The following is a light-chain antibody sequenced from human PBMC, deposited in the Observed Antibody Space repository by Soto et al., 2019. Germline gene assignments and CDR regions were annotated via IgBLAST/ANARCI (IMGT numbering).Light chain of an antibody. CDR3: LQDINYPWT. V-gene: IGKV1-39*01. Sequence: DIQMTQSPSSLSASVGDRVTITCRASQSITNYLNWYQQKPGKAPKLLMYAISTLQSGVPSRFGGSGSGTQFTLAISSLQPEDSATYYCLQDINYPWTFGQGTKVEIK. J-gene: IGKJ1*01. CDR2: AIS. CDR1: QSITNY.